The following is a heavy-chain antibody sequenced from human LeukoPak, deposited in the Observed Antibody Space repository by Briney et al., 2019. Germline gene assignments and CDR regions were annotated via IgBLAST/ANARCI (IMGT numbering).Heavy chain of an antibody. CDR2: IYYSGST. CDR3: ARGDVKVDY. V-gene: IGHV4-59*01. J-gene: IGHJ4*02. CDR1: GGSISSYY. Sequence: SEALSLTCTVSGGSISSYYWSWIRQPPGKGLEWIGYIYYSGSTNYNPSLKSRVTISVDTSKNQFSLKLSSVTAADTAVYYCARGDVKVDYWGQGTLVTVSS.